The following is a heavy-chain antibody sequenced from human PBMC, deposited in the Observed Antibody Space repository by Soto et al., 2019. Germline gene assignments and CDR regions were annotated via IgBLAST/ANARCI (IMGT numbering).Heavy chain of an antibody. J-gene: IGHJ4*02. V-gene: IGHV3-33*01. CDR2: IWYDGSNK. Sequence: QVQLVESGGGVDQPGRSLRLSCAASGFTFSSYGMHWVRQAPGKGLEWVAVIWYDGSNKYYADSVKGRFTISRDNSKNTLYLQMNSLRAEDTAVYYCARDLFPYYFDYWGQGTLVTVSS. CDR1: GFTFSSYG. CDR3: ARDLFPYYFDY.